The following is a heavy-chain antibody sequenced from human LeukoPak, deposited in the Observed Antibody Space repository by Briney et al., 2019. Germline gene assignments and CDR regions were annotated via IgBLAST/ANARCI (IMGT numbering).Heavy chain of an antibody. D-gene: IGHD3-10*01. CDR1: GFTFSSYA. CDR3: AKGKNTGSYLSHVDY. Sequence: GGSLRLSCAASGFTFSSYAMHWVRQAPRKGLEWVSLITWDGGSTYYADSVKGRFTISRDNSKNSLYLQMNSLGTEDTALYYCAKGKNTGSYLSHVDYWGQGTLVTVSS. J-gene: IGHJ4*02. CDR2: ITWDGGST. V-gene: IGHV3-43*02.